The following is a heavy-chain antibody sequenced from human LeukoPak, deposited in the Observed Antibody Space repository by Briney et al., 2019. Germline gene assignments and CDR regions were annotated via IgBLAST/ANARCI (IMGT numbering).Heavy chain of an antibody. CDR3: ARSPLRYFDWFDY. V-gene: IGHV1-2*04. J-gene: IGHJ4*02. D-gene: IGHD3-9*01. CDR2: INPNSGGT. CDR1: GYTFTGYY. Sequence: GASVKVSCKASGYTFTGYYMHWVRQAPGQGLEWVGWINPNSGGTNYAQKFQGWVTMTRDTSISTAYMELSRLRSDDTAVYYCARSPLRYFDWFDYWGQGTLVTVSS.